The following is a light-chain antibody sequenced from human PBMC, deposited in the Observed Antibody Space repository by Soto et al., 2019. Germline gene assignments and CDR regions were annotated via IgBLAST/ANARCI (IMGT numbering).Light chain of an antibody. CDR2: GAS. V-gene: IGKV3-20*01. Sequence: EVVLTQSPATLSASPGERVALSCWASQSISINLAWIQQKPGQGPRLLIYGASSRATGIPDRFSGGGSGTDFTLTISRLEPEDFAVYYCQQYGSSRTFGQGTKVDIK. CDR1: QSISIN. CDR3: QQYGSSRT. J-gene: IGKJ1*01.